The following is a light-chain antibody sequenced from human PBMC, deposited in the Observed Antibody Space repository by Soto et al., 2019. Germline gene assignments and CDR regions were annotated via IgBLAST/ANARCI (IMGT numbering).Light chain of an antibody. CDR2: GDS. V-gene: IGKV1-9*01. J-gene: IGKJ2*01. CDR1: QGVGSF. CDR3: QQLHSFPHT. Sequence: DIPLTQSPSFLSASIGDRVAVTCRASQGVGSFLAWYQQKPGKAPKLLIYGDSTLQSGVPSRFRGSGSGTEFTLTISSLQPEDFATYYCQQLHSFPHTFGQGTKLEIK.